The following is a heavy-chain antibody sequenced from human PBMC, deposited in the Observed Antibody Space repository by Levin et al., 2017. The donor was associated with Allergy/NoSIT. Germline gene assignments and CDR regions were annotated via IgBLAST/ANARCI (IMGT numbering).Heavy chain of an antibody. CDR3: TTVHSSGWYGPVFEAFDI. CDR2: IKSKTDGGTT. D-gene: IGHD6-19*01. V-gene: IGHV3-15*01. J-gene: IGHJ3*02. CDR1: GFTFSNAW. Sequence: GESLKISCAASGFTFSNAWMSWVRQAPGKGLEWVGRIKSKTDGGTTDYAAPVKGRFTISRDDSKNTLYLQMNSLKTEDTAVYYCTTVHSSGWYGPVFEAFDIWGQGTMVTVSS.